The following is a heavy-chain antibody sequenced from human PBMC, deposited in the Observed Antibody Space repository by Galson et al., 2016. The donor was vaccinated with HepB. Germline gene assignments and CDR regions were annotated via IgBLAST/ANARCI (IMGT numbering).Heavy chain of an antibody. CDR1: GFTFSXXX. J-gene: IGHJ5*02. CDR2: XXYDXXXK. Sequence: SLRLSCAASGFTFSXXXMHXXXQAXXXGLXXVAVXXYDXXXKXXADSXXGRFTISRDNSKHTLDLQXXSLRAEDTAVYYCARDQPPWGTGPFDPWGQXTLVTVSS. V-gene: IGHV3-30*01. D-gene: IGHD3/OR15-3a*01. CDR3: ARDQPPWGTGPFDP.